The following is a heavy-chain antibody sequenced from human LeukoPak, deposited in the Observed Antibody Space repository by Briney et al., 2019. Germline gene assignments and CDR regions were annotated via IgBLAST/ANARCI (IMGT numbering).Heavy chain of an antibody. V-gene: IGHV3-23*01. Sequence: GGSLRLSCAASGFTFNSYAMSWVRQAPGKGLEWVSAISYSGGSTYYADSVKGRFTISRDNSKNTVYLQMNSLRAEDTAVYYCARDLGFLEYFDYWGQGTLVTVSS. CDR2: ISYSGGST. D-gene: IGHD3-3*01. CDR1: GFTFNSYA. J-gene: IGHJ4*02. CDR3: ARDLGFLEYFDY.